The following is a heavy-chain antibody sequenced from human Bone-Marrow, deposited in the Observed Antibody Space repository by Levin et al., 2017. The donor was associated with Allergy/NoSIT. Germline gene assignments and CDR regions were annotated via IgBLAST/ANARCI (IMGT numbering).Heavy chain of an antibody. CDR1: GGIFKSHA. CDR2: IIPIFATP. CDR3: ARGTSSGYRAGAFDV. J-gene: IGHJ3*01. D-gene: IGHD6-19*01. Sequence: KISCKASGGIFKSHAISWVRQAPGQGLEWVGGIIPIFATPNYAQKFQGRVTITADESTSTAYMELSSLRSDDTAVYYCARGTSSGYRAGAFDVWGRGTMVAVSS. V-gene: IGHV1-69*01.